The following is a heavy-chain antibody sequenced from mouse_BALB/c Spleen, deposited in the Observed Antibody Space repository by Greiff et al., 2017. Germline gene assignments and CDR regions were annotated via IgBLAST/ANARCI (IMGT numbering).Heavy chain of an antibody. CDR1: GYTFSSYW. V-gene: IGHV1-9*01. Sequence: VQLQQSGAELMKPGASVKISCKATGYTFSSYWIEWVKQRPGHGLEWIGEILPGSGSTNYNEKFKGKATFTADTSSNTAYMQLSSLTSEDSAVYYCATYGNYGSYYAMDYWGQGTSVTVSS. CDR3: ATYGNYGSYYAMDY. CDR2: ILPGSGST. J-gene: IGHJ4*01. D-gene: IGHD2-1*01.